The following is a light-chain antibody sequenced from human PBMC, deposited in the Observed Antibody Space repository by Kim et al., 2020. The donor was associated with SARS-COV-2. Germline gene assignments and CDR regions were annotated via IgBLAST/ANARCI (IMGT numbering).Light chain of an antibody. J-gene: IGKJ4*01. CDR2: DAS. V-gene: IGKV3-11*01. CDR3: QHCNNWPLT. CDR1: QSVSTY. Sequence: LSPGERATLPCRASQSVSTYLAWYQHKPGQPPRLLIYDASNRATGIPARFSGSGSGTDFTLTISSLEPEDFAVYYCQHCNNWPLTFGGGTKVDIK.